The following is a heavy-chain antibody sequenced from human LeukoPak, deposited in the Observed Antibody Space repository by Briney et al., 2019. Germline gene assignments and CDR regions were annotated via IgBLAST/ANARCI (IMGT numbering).Heavy chain of an antibody. CDR3: ATLVTVTTPEGPWFDY. Sequence: GGSLRLSCAASGFTFSSYAMSWVRQAPGKGLEWVSAISGSGGSTYYADSVKGRFTISRDNSKNTLYLQMNSLRAEDTAVYYCATLVTVTTPEGPWFDYWGQGTLVTVSS. CDR2: ISGSGGST. D-gene: IGHD4-17*01. J-gene: IGHJ4*02. CDR1: GFTFSSYA. V-gene: IGHV3-23*01.